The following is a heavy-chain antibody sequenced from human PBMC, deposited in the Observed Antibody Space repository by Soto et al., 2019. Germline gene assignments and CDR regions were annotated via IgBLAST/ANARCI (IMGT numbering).Heavy chain of an antibody. Sequence: GGSLRLSCAASGFTFSSYAMSWVRQAPGKGLEWVSAISGSGGSTYYADSVKGRFTISRDNSKNTLYLQMNSLRAEDTAAYYCAKDASGCSSTSCYYWFDPWGQGTLVTVSS. V-gene: IGHV3-23*01. CDR1: GFTFSSYA. CDR2: ISGSGGST. J-gene: IGHJ5*02. D-gene: IGHD2-2*01. CDR3: AKDASGCSSTSCYYWFDP.